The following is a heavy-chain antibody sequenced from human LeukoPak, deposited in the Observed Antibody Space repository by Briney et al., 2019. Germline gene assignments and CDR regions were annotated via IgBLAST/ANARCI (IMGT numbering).Heavy chain of an antibody. CDR3: AREAYSGYDTVFDY. CDR1: GGTFSSYA. V-gene: IGHV1-69*06. D-gene: IGHD5-12*01. CDR2: IIPIFGTA. Sequence: ASVKVSCKASGGTFSSYAISWVRQAPGQGLEWMGGIIPIFGTANYAQKFQGRVTITADKSTSTAYMGLSSLRSEDTAVYYCAREAYSGYDTVFDYWGQGTLVTVSS. J-gene: IGHJ4*02.